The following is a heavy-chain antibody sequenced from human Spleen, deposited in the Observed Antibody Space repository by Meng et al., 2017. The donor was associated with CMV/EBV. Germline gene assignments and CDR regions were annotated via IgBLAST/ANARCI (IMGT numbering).Heavy chain of an antibody. Sequence: SCVTSGYYFSDFFMSWVCQAPGKGLEWLSYMSKIGDIIYYADSVKGRFTISRDNAKNSLYLQMTSLRAEDTALYYCARHEGAGTTAAFDLWGQGTMVTVSS. J-gene: IGHJ3*01. D-gene: IGHD6-19*01. CDR1: GYYFSDFF. V-gene: IGHV3-11*01. CDR3: ARHEGAGTTAAFDL. CDR2: MSKIGDII.